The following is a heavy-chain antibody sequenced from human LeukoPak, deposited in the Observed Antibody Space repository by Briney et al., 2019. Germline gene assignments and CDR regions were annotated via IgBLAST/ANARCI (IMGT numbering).Heavy chain of an antibody. V-gene: IGHV4-4*07. J-gene: IGHJ3*02. CDR3: ARHRPYYYDSSGYPGAFDI. Sequence: SETLSLTCTVSGGSISSYYWSWIRQPAGKGLEWIGRIYTSGSTNYNPSLKSRVTMSVDTSKNQFSLKLSSVTAADTAVYYCARHRPYYYDSSGYPGAFDIWDQGTMVTVSS. CDR2: IYTSGST. CDR1: GGSISSYY. D-gene: IGHD3-22*01.